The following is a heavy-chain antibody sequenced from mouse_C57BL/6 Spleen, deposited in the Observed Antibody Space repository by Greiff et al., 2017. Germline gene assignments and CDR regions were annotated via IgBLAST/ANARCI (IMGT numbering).Heavy chain of an antibody. CDR2: IWGDGST. V-gene: IGHV2-3*01. J-gene: IGHJ3*01. D-gene: IGHD2-5*01. CDR3: TKGDSNCVWFAD. CDR1: GFSLTSYG. Sequence: QVQLKESGPGLVAPSQRLSIPCTVSGFSLTSYGVSWVRQPPGKGLEWLGVIWGDGSTNYPSAPISRLGISNDNSKRQVLLKRNSLQTDDTDTYDWTKGDSNCVWFADGGQGTLVSVSA.